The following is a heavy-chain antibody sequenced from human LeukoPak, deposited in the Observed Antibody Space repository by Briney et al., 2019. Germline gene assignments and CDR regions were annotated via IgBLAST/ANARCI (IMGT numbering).Heavy chain of an antibody. CDR3: AKVAHYYGSGSYYEYYFDY. V-gene: IGHV3-23*01. D-gene: IGHD3-10*01. CDR1: GFTFSSYA. CDR2: ISGSGGST. J-gene: IGHJ4*02. Sequence: GGSLRLSCAASGFTFSSYAMSWVRQAPGRGLEWVSAISGSGGSTYYADSVKGRFTISRDNSKNTLYLQMNSLSADDTAVYYCAKVAHYYGSGSYYEYYFDYWGQGALVTVSS.